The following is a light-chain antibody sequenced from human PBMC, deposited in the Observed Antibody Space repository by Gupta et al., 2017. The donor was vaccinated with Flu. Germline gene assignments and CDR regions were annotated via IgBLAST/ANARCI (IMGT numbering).Light chain of an antibody. CDR1: QSISSG. CDR2: KAS. V-gene: IGKV1-5*03. CDR3: QQDNNNSWT. J-gene: IGKJ1*01. Sequence: DIQMTQSPSTLSASVGDRVTITCRASQSISSGVAWYQQKPGKAPKLLIYKASSLETGVPSRFSGSGSGTEFTLTISSLQPDDFATYYCQQDNNNSWTFGQGTKVEIK.